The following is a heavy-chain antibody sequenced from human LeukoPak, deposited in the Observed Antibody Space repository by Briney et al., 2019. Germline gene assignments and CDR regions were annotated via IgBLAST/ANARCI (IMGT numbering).Heavy chain of an antibody. Sequence: SETLSLTCTVSGGSISSYYWSWIRQPPGKGLEWIGYIYYSGSTNYNPSLKSRVTISVDTSKNQFSLKLSSVTAADTAVYYCARSEAITMVRGVIRWFDPWGQGTLVTVSS. CDR2: IYYSGST. CDR1: GGSISSYY. J-gene: IGHJ5*02. CDR3: ARSEAITMVRGVIRWFDP. D-gene: IGHD3-10*01. V-gene: IGHV4-59*08.